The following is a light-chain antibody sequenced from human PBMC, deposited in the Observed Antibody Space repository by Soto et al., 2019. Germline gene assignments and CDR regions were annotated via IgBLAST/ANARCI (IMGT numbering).Light chain of an antibody. Sequence: QSVLTHPASLSGSPGQSITISCTGTSSDVGGYNYVSWYQQHAGKAPQLLIYEVSKRPSGVSNRFSGSKSGNSASLTISGLQTDDEAEYYCASYTSSSTRVFGGGTKVTVL. CDR2: EVS. J-gene: IGLJ2*01. CDR1: SSDVGGYNY. CDR3: ASYTSSSTRV. V-gene: IGLV2-14*01.